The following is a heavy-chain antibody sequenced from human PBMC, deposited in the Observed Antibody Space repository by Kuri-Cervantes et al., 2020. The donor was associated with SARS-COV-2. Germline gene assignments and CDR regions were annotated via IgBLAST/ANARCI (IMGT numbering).Heavy chain of an antibody. V-gene: IGHV5-51*01. CDR3: ARRIAVAGTSGARFDY. J-gene: IGHJ4*02. Sequence: GGSLRLSCQVSGYSFANYWIGWVPQVPGKGLEWMGIIFLYDSDTTYSPSFQGQVTISADKSISTTYLQWRSLKASDTAMYYCARRIAVAGTSGARFDYWGQGTLVTVSS. CDR1: GYSFANYW. CDR2: IFLYDSDT. D-gene: IGHD6-19*01.